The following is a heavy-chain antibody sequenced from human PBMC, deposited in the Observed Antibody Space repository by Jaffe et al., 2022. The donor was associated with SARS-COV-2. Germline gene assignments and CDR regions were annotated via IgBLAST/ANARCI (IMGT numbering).Heavy chain of an antibody. D-gene: IGHD3-22*01. V-gene: IGHV1-69*01. J-gene: IGHJ6*03. CDR2: IIPIFGTT. Sequence: QAQLVQSGAEVKKPGSSVKVSCKTSGGTFNSYSITWVRQAPGLGLEWLGGIIPIFGTTTYAQKFQGRVTITADESTSTAYMELSTLRSEDTAVYYCARGGDFYDISGYPYYYYMDVWGKGTTVTVSS. CDR1: GGTFNSYS. CDR3: ARGGDFYDISGYPYYYYMDV.